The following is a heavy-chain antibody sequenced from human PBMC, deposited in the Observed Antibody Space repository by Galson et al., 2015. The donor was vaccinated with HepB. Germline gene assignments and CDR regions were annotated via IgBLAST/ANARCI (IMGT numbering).Heavy chain of an antibody. CDR3: AVGYYDILTGYVNPYYYYGMDV. J-gene: IGHJ6*02. V-gene: IGHV1-69*04. CDR1: GGTFSSYA. D-gene: IGHD3-9*01. CDR2: IIPILGIA. Sequence: SVKVSCKASGGTFSSYAISWVRQAPGQGLEWMGRIIPILGIANYAQKFQGRVTITADKSTSTAYMELSSLRSEDTAVYYCAVGYYDILTGYVNPYYYYGMDVWGQGTTVTVSS.